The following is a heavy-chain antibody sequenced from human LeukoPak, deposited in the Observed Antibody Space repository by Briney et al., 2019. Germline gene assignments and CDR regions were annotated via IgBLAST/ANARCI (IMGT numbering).Heavy chain of an antibody. CDR3: ARDQYDTWSRRGNFDS. Sequence: GGSLRLSCAASGFIFSRYGMTWVRQAPGKGLEWVANIKLDGSEKNYVDSVKGRFTISRDNTKNSLYLQMNSLRVEDTAVFYCARDQYDTWSRRGNFDSWGQGTLVIVSS. D-gene: IGHD3-3*01. CDR2: IKLDGSEK. V-gene: IGHV3-7*03. J-gene: IGHJ4*02. CDR1: GFIFSRYG.